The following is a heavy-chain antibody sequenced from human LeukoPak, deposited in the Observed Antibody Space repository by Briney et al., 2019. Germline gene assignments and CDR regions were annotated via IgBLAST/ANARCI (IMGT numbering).Heavy chain of an antibody. CDR3: ARGKVGGYIYCYYGMDV. D-gene: IGHD2-15*01. J-gene: IGHJ6*02. CDR2: INHSGST. V-gene: IGHV4-34*01. Sequence: PSETLSLTCAVYGVSFSGYYWSWIRQPPGKGLEWIGEINHSGSTNYNPSLKSRVTISVDTSKNQFSLKLSSVTAADTAVYYCARGKVGGYIYCYYGMDVWGQGTTVTVSS. CDR1: GVSFSGYY.